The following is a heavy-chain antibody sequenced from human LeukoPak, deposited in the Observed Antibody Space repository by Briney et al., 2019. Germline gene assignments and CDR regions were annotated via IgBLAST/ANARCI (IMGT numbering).Heavy chain of an antibody. V-gene: IGHV3-21*01. CDR2: ISSSTTYI. D-gene: IGHD3-22*01. Sequence: GGSLRLSCAASGFTFTSYTMNWVRQAPGKGLEWVSSISSSTTYIYYADSVKGRFTISRDPAKNSLYLQMNSLRAEDTAVYYCARSAYYYYDSSGFPDYWGQGTLVTVSS. CDR1: GFTFTSYT. CDR3: ARSAYYYYDSSGFPDY. J-gene: IGHJ4*02.